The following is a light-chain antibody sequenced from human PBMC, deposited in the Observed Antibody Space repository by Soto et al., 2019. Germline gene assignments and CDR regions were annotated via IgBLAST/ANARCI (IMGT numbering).Light chain of an antibody. CDR3: AAWDDSLSGYV. V-gene: IGLV1-47*02. CDR1: SSNIGSNY. CDR2: NNN. J-gene: IGLJ1*01. Sequence: QSVLTQPPSASGTPGQRVTISCSGSSSNIGSNYVYWYQQFPGTAPKVLIYNNNQRPSGVPDRFSGPKSGTSASLAISGLRSEDEADYYCAAWDDSLSGYVFGTGTKLTVL.